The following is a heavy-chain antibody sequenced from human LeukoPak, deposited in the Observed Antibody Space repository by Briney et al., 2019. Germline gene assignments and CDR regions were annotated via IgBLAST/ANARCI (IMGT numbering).Heavy chain of an antibody. Sequence: PGGSLRLSCTASGFIFSSFAMSWVRQAPGKGLEWVSAIHTSGDTCYADSVKGRFTISRDTFKNTLYLQINSLRVEDTAVYYCIVFGDSNHWGQGTLVTVSS. J-gene: IGHJ5*02. CDR2: IHTSGDT. D-gene: IGHD4-17*01. CDR1: GFIFSSFA. V-gene: IGHV3-23*05. CDR3: IVFGDSNH.